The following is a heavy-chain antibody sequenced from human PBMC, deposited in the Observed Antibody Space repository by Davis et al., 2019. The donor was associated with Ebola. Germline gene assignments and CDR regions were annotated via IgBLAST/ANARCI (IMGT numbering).Heavy chain of an antibody. CDR2: IYTSGDT. J-gene: IGHJ5*02. Sequence: LRLSCTVSGGSISSDRYYWTWIRQPAGKGLEWIGHIYTSGDTNYNPSLKSRVTMSVDTSKNQFSLKLSSVTAADTAVYYCARDVGSFNWFDPWGQGTLVTVSS. D-gene: IGHD6-13*01. V-gene: IGHV4-61*09. CDR3: ARDVGSFNWFDP. CDR1: GGSISSDRYY.